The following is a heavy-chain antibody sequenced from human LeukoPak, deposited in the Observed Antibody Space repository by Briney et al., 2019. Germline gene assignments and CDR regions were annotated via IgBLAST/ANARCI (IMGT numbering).Heavy chain of an antibody. D-gene: IGHD2-15*01. CDR1: GFTFSSYW. CDR2: IKQDGSEK. J-gene: IGHJ4*02. V-gene: IGHV3-7*01. CDR3: AREKYIVVVVAAYSDFDY. Sequence: GGSLRLSCAASGFTFSSYWMSWVRQAPGKGLEWVANIKQDGSEKYYVDSVKGRFTISRDNAKNSLYLQMNSLRAEDTAVYYCAREKYIVVVVAAYSDFDYWGQGTLVTVSS.